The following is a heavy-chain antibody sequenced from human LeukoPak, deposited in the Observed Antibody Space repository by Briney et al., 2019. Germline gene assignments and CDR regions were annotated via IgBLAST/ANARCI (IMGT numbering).Heavy chain of an antibody. V-gene: IGHV3-43*02. D-gene: IGHD6-13*01. J-gene: IGHJ4*02. CDR2: ISADGGST. CDR1: GFTFTSYA. CDR3: AKDKAGTIVWYGRWAIGLFDY. Sequence: GGSLRLSCAASGFTFTSYAMHWVRQAPGKGLQWISLISADGGSTDYADSVKGRFTISRDNSRNSLYLQMNSLTTEDTAFYYCAKDKAGTIVWYGRWAIGLFDYWGQGTLLTVSS.